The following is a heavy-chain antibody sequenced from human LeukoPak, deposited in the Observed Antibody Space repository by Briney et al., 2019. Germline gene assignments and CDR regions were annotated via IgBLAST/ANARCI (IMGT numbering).Heavy chain of an antibody. D-gene: IGHD2-21*02. CDR3: ARGRPTGETTADFDY. CDR2: IYHSGST. CDR1: GFSISSGYY. V-gene: IGHV4-38-2*02. J-gene: IGHJ4*02. Sequence: SETLSLTCTVSGFSISSGYYWGCIRQPPGKGLEWIGNIYHSGSTYYNPSLKSRVTISIDTSKNQFSLKLRSVSAADTAVYYCARGRPTGETTADFDYWGQGTLVTVSS.